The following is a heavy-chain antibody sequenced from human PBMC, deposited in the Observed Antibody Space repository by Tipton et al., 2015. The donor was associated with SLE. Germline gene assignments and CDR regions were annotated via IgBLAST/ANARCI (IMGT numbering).Heavy chain of an antibody. Sequence: TLSLTCSVSGGSISSNYWIWIRQPPGKGLEWIGYISDGGGTNYNPSLKSRVTMSVDTAKNQFSLRLTSVTAADTAVYYCARGHNSPFVFDFWGQGALLTVSS. CDR3: ARGHNSPFVFDF. D-gene: IGHD2/OR15-2a*01. CDR1: GGSISSNY. V-gene: IGHV4-59*08. J-gene: IGHJ4*02. CDR2: ISDGGGT.